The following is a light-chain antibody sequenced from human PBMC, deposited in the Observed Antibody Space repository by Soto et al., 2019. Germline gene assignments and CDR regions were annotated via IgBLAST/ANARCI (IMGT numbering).Light chain of an antibody. CDR3: HQYYSVPQT. Sequence: DIVMTQSPDSLAVSLGERATINCKSSQSVLHSSNNKNYLAWYQQKPGQPPRLLIYWASTRESGVPDRFSGSGSATDFTLTISSLQAEDVAVYYCHQYYSVPQTFGQGTNLDIK. CDR2: WAS. CDR1: QSVLHSSNNKNY. J-gene: IGKJ2*01. V-gene: IGKV4-1*01.